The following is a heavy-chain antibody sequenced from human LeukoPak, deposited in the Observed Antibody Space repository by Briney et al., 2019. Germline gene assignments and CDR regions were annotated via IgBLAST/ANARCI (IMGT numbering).Heavy chain of an antibody. Sequence: PSETLSLTCTVSGGSISSYYWSWIRQPPGKGLEWIGYIYYSGSTNYNPSLKSRVTISVDTSKNQFSLKLSSVTAADTAVYYCARGLVGSSGYWYYFDYWGQGTLVTVSS. D-gene: IGHD3-22*01. CDR2: IYYSGST. V-gene: IGHV4-59*01. CDR3: ARGLVGSSGYWYYFDY. J-gene: IGHJ4*02. CDR1: GGSISSYY.